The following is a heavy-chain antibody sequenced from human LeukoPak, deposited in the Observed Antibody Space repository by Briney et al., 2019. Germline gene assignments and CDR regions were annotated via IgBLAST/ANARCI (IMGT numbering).Heavy chain of an antibody. CDR3: ARGLLELWWEGVDY. V-gene: IGHV3-30-3*01. CDR2: ISYDGSNK. D-gene: IGHD1-7*01. CDR1: GFTVSSNF. Sequence: GGSLRLSCAASGFTVSSNFMSWVRQAPGKGLEWVAVISYDGSNKYYADSVKGRFTISRDNSKNTLYLQMNSLRAEDTAVYYCARGLLELWWEGVDYWGQGTLVTVSS. J-gene: IGHJ4*02.